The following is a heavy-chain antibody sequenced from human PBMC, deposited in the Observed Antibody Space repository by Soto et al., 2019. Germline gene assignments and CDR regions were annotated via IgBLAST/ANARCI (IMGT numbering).Heavy chain of an antibody. Sequence: QVQLQESGPGLVKPSGTLSLTCAVSGGSISSSNWWSWVRQPPGEGLEWIGEIYRSGTTNYNPSRKSRVTISIDKSKNQFSLKLDSVTAADTAVYFCASQGGWFIDYWGQGTLVTVSS. CDR2: IYRSGTT. CDR3: ASQGGWFIDY. V-gene: IGHV4-4*02. CDR1: GGSISSSNW. D-gene: IGHD6-19*01. J-gene: IGHJ4*02.